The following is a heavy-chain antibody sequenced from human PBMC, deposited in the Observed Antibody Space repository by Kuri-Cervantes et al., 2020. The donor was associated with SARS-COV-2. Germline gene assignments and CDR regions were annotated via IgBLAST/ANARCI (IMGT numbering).Heavy chain of an antibody. Sequence: GESLKISCAASGFTVSSNYMSWVRQAPGKGLEWVSAISGSGGSTYYADSVKGRFTISRDNSKNTLYLQMNSLRAEDTAVYYCAKDKYYSSRGYFDYWGQGTLVTVSS. V-gene: IGHV3-23*01. J-gene: IGHJ4*02. CDR1: GFTVSSNY. CDR2: ISGSGGST. D-gene: IGHD6-13*01. CDR3: AKDKYYSSRGYFDY.